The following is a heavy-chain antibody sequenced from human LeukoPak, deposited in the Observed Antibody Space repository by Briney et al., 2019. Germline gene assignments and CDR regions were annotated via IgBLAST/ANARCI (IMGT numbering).Heavy chain of an antibody. D-gene: IGHD3-16*01. V-gene: IGHV3-66*01. CDR1: GFTVSSNY. CDR2: IYSGGTT. J-gene: IGHJ6*02. CDR3: ARDAWGTQLGIGGYYFYGMDV. Sequence: GSLRLSCAASGFTVSSNYMSWVRQAPGKGLEWFSIIYSGGTTYYADSVKGRFTISRDNSKNTLYVQMNSLRAEDTAVYYCARDAWGTQLGIGGYYFYGMDVWGQGTTVTVSS.